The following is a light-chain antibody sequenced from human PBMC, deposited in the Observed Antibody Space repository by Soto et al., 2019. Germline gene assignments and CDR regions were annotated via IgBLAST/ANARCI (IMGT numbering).Light chain of an antibody. CDR3: QQYGRSPLLCT. J-gene: IGKJ2*02. CDR2: ASS. CDR1: ESVSGNF. V-gene: IGKV3-20*01. Sequence: ETVLTQSPGTLSLSPGERATLSCRASESVSGNFLAWYQQKPRQAPRLLVYASSTRAAGVPHRFSGRGSGTDFTLTTSRLAPEDFAMYYCQQYGRSPLLCTVGQGTKLGVK.